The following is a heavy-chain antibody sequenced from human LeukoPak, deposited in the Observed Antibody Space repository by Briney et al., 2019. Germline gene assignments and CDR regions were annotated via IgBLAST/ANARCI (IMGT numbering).Heavy chain of an antibody. CDR2: FDPEDGET. CDR3: ATAPHQYYYDSSGSHFDY. V-gene: IGHV1-24*01. Sequence: GASVKVSCKASGYTFTGYYMHWVRQAPGQGLEWMGGFDPEDGETIYAQKFQGRVTMTEDTSTDTAYMELSSLRSEDTAVYYCATAPHQYYYDSSGSHFDYWGQGTLVTVSS. J-gene: IGHJ4*02. D-gene: IGHD3-22*01. CDR1: GYTFTGYY.